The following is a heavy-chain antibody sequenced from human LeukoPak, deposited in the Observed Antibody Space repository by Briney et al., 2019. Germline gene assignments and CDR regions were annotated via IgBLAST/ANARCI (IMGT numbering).Heavy chain of an antibody. V-gene: IGHV3-48*03. CDR3: AREGQYGSGIDY. J-gene: IGHJ4*02. Sequence: GGPLTLSCAASGFTFSSYEMNWVRQAPGKGLEGVSYISSSGSTIYYADSVKGRFTISRDNAKNSLYLQMDSLRAEDTAVYYCAREGQYGSGIDYWGQGTLVTVSS. D-gene: IGHD3-10*01. CDR1: GFTFSSYE. CDR2: ISSSGSTI.